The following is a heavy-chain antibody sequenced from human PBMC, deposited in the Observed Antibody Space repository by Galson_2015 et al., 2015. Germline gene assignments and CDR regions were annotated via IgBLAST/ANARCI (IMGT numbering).Heavy chain of an antibody. CDR3: AREAYSFDY. V-gene: IGHV6-1*01. Sequence: CAISGDSVSSHSATWNWIRQSPSRGLEWQGRTYHRSKWYNDYAVSVRSRITINPDTSKNQFSLQLNSVTPEDTAVYYCAREAYSFDYWAQGTLVTVSS. J-gene: IGHJ4*02. CDR2: TYHRSKWYN. CDR1: GDSVSSHSAT. D-gene: IGHD2-21*01.